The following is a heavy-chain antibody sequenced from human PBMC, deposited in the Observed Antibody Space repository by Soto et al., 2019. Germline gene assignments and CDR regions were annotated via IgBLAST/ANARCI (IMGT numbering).Heavy chain of an antibody. D-gene: IGHD6-19*01. CDR3: ARPSDGWLAPFDY. CDR1: GYSFTSYW. CDR2: IYPGDSDT. J-gene: IGHJ4*02. Sequence: GDSLKISCKGSGYSFTSYWIGWVRQVPGKGLEWMGIIYPGDSDTRYSPSFQGQVTISADKSISTAYLQWSSLKASDTAMYYCARPSDGWLAPFDYWGQGTLVTVSS. V-gene: IGHV5-51*01.